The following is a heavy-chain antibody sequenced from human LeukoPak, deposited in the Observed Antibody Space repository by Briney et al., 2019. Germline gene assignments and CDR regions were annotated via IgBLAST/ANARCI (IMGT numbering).Heavy chain of an antibody. J-gene: IGHJ4*02. CDR1: GFTFSSYG. Sequence: PGGSLRLSCAASGFTFSSYGMHWVRQAPGEGLEWVAFIRYDGSNKYYADSVKGRFTISRDNSKNTLYLQMNSLRAEDTAVYYCASGPSGYHNTGGQGTLVTVSS. CDR2: IRYDGSNK. V-gene: IGHV3-30*02. D-gene: IGHD5-12*01. CDR3: ASGPSGYHNT.